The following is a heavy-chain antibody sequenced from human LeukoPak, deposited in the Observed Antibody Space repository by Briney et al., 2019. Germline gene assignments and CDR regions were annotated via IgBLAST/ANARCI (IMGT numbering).Heavy chain of an antibody. CDR3: VRHVARAFDI. Sequence: LRLSCAASGFTFSSYSMNWVRQPPGKGLEWIGEINHSGSTKYNPSLKSRVTISIDTSKNQLSLKLSSVTAADTAVYSCVRHVARAFDIWGQGTKVTVSS. CDR1: GFTFSSYS. V-gene: IGHV4-34*01. J-gene: IGHJ3*02. CDR2: INHSGST.